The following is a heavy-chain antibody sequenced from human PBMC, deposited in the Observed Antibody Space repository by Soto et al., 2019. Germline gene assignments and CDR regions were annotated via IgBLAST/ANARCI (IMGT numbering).Heavy chain of an antibody. V-gene: IGHV3-21*01. J-gene: IGHJ4*02. D-gene: IGHD3-22*01. CDR1: GFTFSSYI. CDR2: ISSSSSYI. CDR3: ARGTYYYDSSGYYH. Sequence: GGSLRLSCAASGFTFSSYIMNWVRQSPGKGLEWVSSISSSSSYIYYADSVKGRFTISRDNAKNSLYLQMNSLRAEDTAVYYCARGTYYYDSSGYYHWGQGTLVTVSS.